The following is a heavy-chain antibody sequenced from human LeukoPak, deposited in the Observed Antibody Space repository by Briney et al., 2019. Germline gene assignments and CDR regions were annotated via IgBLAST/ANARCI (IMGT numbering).Heavy chain of an antibody. D-gene: IGHD6-6*01. Sequence: GASVKVSCKASGYTFTSYGISWVRQAPGQGLEWMGWISAYNGNTNYAQKLQGRVTMTTDTSTSTAYMELRSLRSDDTAVYYCASEVNARRYYYYGMDVWGQGTTVTVSS. J-gene: IGHJ6*02. V-gene: IGHV1-18*01. CDR1: GYTFTSYG. CDR2: ISAYNGNT. CDR3: ASEVNARRYYYYGMDV.